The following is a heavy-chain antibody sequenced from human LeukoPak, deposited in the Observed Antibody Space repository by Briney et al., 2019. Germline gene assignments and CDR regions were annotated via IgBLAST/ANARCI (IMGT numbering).Heavy chain of an antibody. V-gene: IGHV3-23*01. CDR3: AKCAESYGNDAFDL. J-gene: IGHJ3*01. D-gene: IGHD5-18*01. CDR1: GFTFSNAW. Sequence: GGSLRLSCAASGFTFSNAWMSWVRQAPGRGLEWVSYIRGGGAGTLYADSVKGRFIVSRDNSKSTLYLQMNSLRVEDTAVYYCAKCAESYGNDAFDLWGRGTMVTVSS. CDR2: IRGGGAGT.